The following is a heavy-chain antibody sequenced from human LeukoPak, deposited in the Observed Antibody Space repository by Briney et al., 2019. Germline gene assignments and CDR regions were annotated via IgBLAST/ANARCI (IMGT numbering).Heavy chain of an antibody. CDR3: ARHEGYGSGSPYRGAFDY. Sequence: SGTLSLTCTVSGGSISSSSYYWGWIRQPPGKGLEWIGSIYYSGSTYYNPSLKSRVTISVDTSKNQFSLKLCSVTAADTAVYYCARHEGYGSGSPYRGAFDYWGQGTLVTVSS. CDR1: GGSISSSSYY. D-gene: IGHD3-10*01. V-gene: IGHV4-39*01. CDR2: IYYSGST. J-gene: IGHJ4*02.